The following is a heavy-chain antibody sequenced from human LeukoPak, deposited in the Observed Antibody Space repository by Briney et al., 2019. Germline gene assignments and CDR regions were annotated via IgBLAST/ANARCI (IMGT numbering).Heavy chain of an antibody. CDR1: GFTFSSYG. CDR3: AKDESPTYYDSSGPLL. CDR2: ISYDGSNK. V-gene: IGHV3-30*18. J-gene: IGHJ4*02. Sequence: GRSLRLPCAASGFTFSSYGMHWVRQAPGKGLEWVAVISYDGSNKYYADSVEGRFTISRDNSKNTLYLQMNSLRAEDTAVYYCAKDESPTYYDSSGPLLWGQGTLVTVSS. D-gene: IGHD3-22*01.